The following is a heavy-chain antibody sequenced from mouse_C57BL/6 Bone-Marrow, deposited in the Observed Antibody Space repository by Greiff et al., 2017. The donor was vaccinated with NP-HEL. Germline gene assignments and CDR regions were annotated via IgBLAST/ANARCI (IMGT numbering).Heavy chain of an antibody. CDR3: ARSSYDYDVWFAY. V-gene: IGHV7-3*01. J-gene: IGHJ3*01. D-gene: IGHD2-4*01. CDR2: IRNKANGYTT. Sequence: EVKLVESGGGLVQPGGSLSLSCAASGFTFTDYYMSWVRQPPGKALEWLGFIRNKANGYTTEYSASVKGRFTISRDNSQSILYLQMNALRAEDSATYYCARSSYDYDVWFAYWGQGTLVTVSA. CDR1: GFTFTDYY.